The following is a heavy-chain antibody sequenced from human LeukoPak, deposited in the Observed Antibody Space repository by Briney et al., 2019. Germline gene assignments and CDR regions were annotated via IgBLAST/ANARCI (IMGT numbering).Heavy chain of an antibody. V-gene: IGHV4-59*01. CDR2: IYRSGST. D-gene: IGHD5-12*01. CDR1: GGSISTYD. J-gene: IGHJ4*02. Sequence: PSETLSLTCTLSGGSISTYDWSWIRQPPGKGLEWIGYIYRSGSTNYNPSLKSRVTISVDTSKNQFSLKLSSVTAADTAVYYCARGGGYASPIGYWGQGALVTVSS. CDR3: ARGGGYASPIGY.